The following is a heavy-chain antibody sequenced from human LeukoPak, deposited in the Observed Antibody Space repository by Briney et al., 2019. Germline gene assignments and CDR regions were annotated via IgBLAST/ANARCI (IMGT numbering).Heavy chain of an antibody. CDR3: ASGFGVVTPFDP. Sequence: SETLSLTCTVYGCSISSGDYYWSWIPQPPGKGLEWFGYIYYSGSTYYNPSLKSRVTISVDTSKNQFSLKLSSVTAADTAVYYCASGFGVVTPFDPWGQGTLVTVSS. CDR1: GCSISSGDYY. J-gene: IGHJ5*02. V-gene: IGHV4-30-4*01. D-gene: IGHD3-3*01. CDR2: IYYSGST.